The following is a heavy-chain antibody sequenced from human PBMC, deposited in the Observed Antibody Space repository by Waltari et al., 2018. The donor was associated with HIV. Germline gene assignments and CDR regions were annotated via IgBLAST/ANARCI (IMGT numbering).Heavy chain of an antibody. CDR1: GFTFSNYG. CDR3: ASGYGGRNFDF. V-gene: IGHV3-33*01. J-gene: IGHJ4*02. CDR2: IWYDGRNK. Sequence: QVKLVESGGGVVQPGKSVRLYCAASGFTFSNYGMHWVRQAPGKGLEWVAIIWYDGRNKFYADSVKGRFTISRDNSRNTVYLQMDSVRVDDTAVYYCASGYGGRNFDFWGPGTPVSVSS. D-gene: IGHD5-18*01.